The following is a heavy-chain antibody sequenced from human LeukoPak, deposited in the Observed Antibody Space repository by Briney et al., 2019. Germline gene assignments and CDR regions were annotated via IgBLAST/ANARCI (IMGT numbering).Heavy chain of an antibody. CDR3: AKARYTAGWYQFDY. J-gene: IGHJ4*02. CDR1: GFTFSSYA. Sequence: GGSLRLSCAASGFTFSSYAMSWVRQAPGKGLEWVSAISGSGGSTYYADSVKGRFTISRDNSKSTVYLQMNSLRAEDTAVYYCAKARYTAGWYQFDYWGRGTLVTVSS. CDR2: ISGSGGST. D-gene: IGHD6-19*01. V-gene: IGHV3-23*01.